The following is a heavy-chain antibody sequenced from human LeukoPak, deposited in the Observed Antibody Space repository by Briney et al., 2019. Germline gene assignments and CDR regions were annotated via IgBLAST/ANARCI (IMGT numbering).Heavy chain of an antibody. CDR1: GGSISSYF. Sequence: PSETLSLTCTVSGGSISSYFWSWIRQPPGKGLEWIGYIYYSGSTNYNPSLKSRVTISVDTSKNQFSLKLSSVTAADTAVYYCARSPRSGDLPFDYWGQGTLVTVSS. CDR2: IYYSGST. CDR3: ARSPRSGDLPFDY. J-gene: IGHJ4*02. D-gene: IGHD4-17*01. V-gene: IGHV4-59*08.